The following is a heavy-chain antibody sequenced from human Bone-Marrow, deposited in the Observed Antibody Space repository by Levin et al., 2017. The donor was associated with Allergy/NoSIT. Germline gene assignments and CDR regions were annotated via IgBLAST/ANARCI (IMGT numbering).Heavy chain of an antibody. CDR2: ISAYNGET. Sequence: PGESLKISCKTSGYTFTSQGISWVRQAPGQGLEWMGWISAYNGETKYAQKLQGRLALTTDTSTSTAFMELGTLQSDDTAMYYCARDVRREGLTMIRGPFDDWGQGTLVTVSS. CDR3: ARDVRREGLTMIRGPFDD. V-gene: IGHV1-18*01. D-gene: IGHD3-10*01. J-gene: IGHJ4*02. CDR1: GYTFTSQG.